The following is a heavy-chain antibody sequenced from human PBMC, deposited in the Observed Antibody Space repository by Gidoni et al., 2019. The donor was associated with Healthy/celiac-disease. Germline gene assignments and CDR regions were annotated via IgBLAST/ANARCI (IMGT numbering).Heavy chain of an antibody. CDR3: ARDPQRGYSYAKEGFDY. CDR1: GYNFPRYY. CDR2: INPSGGST. J-gene: IGHJ4*02. V-gene: IGHV1-46*03. D-gene: IGHD5-18*01. Sequence: QVQLVQSGAEVKKPGASGKVSCRASGYNFPRYYMHWVRQAPGQGLEWMGIINPSGGSTSYAQKFQGRVTMTRDTSTSTVYMELSSLRSEDTAVYYCARDPQRGYSYAKEGFDYWGQGTLVTVSS.